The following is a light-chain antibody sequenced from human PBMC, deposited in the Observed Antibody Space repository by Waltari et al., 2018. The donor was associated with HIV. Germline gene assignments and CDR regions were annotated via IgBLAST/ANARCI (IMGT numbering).Light chain of an antibody. CDR3: QSAASTGTSVL. Sequence: SYDLTQSPSVSVSPGQTARITCSGHGLANQYVPWYQEQAGPAPVLVIDRDNERPSGIPERISGSRSGILATLTISGVLAEDEADYYCQSAASTGTSVLFGGGTRLTVL. J-gene: IGLJ2*01. CDR2: RDN. CDR1: GLANQY. V-gene: IGLV3-25*03.